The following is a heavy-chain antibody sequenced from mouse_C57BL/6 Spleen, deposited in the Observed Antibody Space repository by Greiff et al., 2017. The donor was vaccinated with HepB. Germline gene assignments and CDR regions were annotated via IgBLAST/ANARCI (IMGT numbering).Heavy chain of an antibody. CDR2: IHPNSGST. CDR1: GYTFTSYW. J-gene: IGHJ4*01. V-gene: IGHV1-64*01. D-gene: IGHD3-1*01. CDR3: ARRGSSGAMDY. Sequence: QVQLQQPGAELVKPGASVKLSCKASGYTFTSYWMHWVKQRPGQGLEWIGMIHPNSGSTNYNEKFKSKATLTVDKSSSTAYMQLSSLTSEDSAVYYCARRGSSGAMDYWGQGTSVTVSS.